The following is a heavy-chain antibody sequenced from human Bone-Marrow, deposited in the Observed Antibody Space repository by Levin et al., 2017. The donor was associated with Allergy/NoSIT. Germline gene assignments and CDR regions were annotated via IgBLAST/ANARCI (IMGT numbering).Heavy chain of an antibody. V-gene: IGHV3-48*02. CDR1: GFTFSDYN. D-gene: IGHD3-3*01. J-gene: IGHJ4*02. CDR3: VRDYYDFWSGSFDS. Sequence: AGGSLRLSCAASGFTFSDYNMNWVRQAPGQGPEWVSHISGSSSSIYYAESVKGRFTISRDNAEISLYLPMNSLRDEDTAMYYCVRDYYDFWSGSFDSWGQGTLVTVSS. CDR2: ISGSSSSI.